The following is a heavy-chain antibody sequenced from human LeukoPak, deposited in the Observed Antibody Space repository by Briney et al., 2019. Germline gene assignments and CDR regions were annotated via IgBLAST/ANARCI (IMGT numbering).Heavy chain of an antibody. CDR1: GFTFINYA. J-gene: IGHJ1*01. Sequence: GGSLRLSCAASGFTFINYAMHWVRQVPGRGLEWVSLINGNGGTTHFADSVKGRFTISRDNSKNSLYLQMNSLTTEDTALYYCAKDSGAGWYGHDWGQGTLVTVSS. CDR2: INGNGGTT. CDR3: AKDSGAGWYGHD. V-gene: IGHV3-43*02. D-gene: IGHD6-19*01.